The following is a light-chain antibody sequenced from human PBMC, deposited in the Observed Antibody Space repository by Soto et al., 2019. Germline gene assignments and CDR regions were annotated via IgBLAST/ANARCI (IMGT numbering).Light chain of an antibody. CDR3: QRDNHY. Sequence: DIQMTQSPSTLSASVGDRVTITCRASQSVDKWLTWYQQKPGSAPKALIYEVSKLKGGVPPRFSGSGSGTEFTLTISGLQSDDFAPYYCQRDNHYFAGGTRVDIK. J-gene: IGKJ4*01. V-gene: IGKV1-5*01. CDR2: EVS. CDR1: QSVDKW.